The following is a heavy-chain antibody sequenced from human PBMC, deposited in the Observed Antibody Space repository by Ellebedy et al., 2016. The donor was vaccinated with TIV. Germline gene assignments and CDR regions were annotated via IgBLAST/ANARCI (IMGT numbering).Heavy chain of an antibody. J-gene: IGHJ6*02. V-gene: IGHV3-30*03. Sequence: GGSLRLSCAASGFTFSSYGMHWVRQAPGKGLEWVAVISYDGSNKYYADSVKGRFTISRDNSKNTLYLQMNRLKGEDTAVYYCAREVDLYGMEVWGQGTTVTVSS. CDR1: GFTFSSYG. CDR3: AREVDLYGMEV. CDR2: ISYDGSNK.